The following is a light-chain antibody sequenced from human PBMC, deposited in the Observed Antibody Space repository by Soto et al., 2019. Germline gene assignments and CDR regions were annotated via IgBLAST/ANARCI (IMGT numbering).Light chain of an antibody. CDR1: SSDVGNYNL. CDR2: EVT. CDR3: CSFAGGPYV. Sequence: QSVLTQPASVSGSPGQSITISCTGTSSDVGNYNLVSWYQQHPGKAPTVIIFEVTKRPSGVSHRFSASRSGNTASLTISGLQAEDEADYYCCSFAGGPYVFGTGTKLTVL. V-gene: IGLV2-23*02. J-gene: IGLJ1*01.